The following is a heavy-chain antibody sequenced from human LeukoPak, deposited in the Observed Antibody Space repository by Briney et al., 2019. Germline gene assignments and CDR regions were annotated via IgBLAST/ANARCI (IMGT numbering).Heavy chain of an antibody. J-gene: IGHJ4*02. D-gene: IGHD1/OR15-1a*01. V-gene: IGHV3-23*05. CDR3: AKYNGQLLEQWYYDY. CDR1: GFTFSNYA. Sequence: GGSLRLSCAASGFTFSNYAMSWVGQAPGKGLEWVSRIYKNDATTNYADSVRGRFTISRANSKNTLHLQMSSLRAEDTAVYSCAKYNGQLLEQWYYDYWGQGTLVTVSS. CDR2: IYKNDATT.